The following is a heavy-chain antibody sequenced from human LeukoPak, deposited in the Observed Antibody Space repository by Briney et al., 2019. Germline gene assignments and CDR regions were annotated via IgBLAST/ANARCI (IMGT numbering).Heavy chain of an antibody. Sequence: GGSLRLSCAASGFTFSSYSMNWVRQAPGKGLEWVSYISSSSSTIYYADSVKGRFTISRDYSKNTLYLQMNSLRAEDTAIYYCAKGHSTSYFDYWGQGTLVTVSS. V-gene: IGHV3-48*01. J-gene: IGHJ4*02. CDR1: GFTFSSYS. D-gene: IGHD1-1*01. CDR2: ISSSSSTI. CDR3: AKGHSTSYFDY.